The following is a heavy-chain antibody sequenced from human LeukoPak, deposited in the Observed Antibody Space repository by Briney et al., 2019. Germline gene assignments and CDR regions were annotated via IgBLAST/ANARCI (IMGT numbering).Heavy chain of an antibody. D-gene: IGHD4-17*01. J-gene: IGHJ2*01. CDR3: ARREVTTSWYFDL. V-gene: IGHV4-30-4*01. CDR1: GGSISSGDYY. Sequence: PSQTLSLTCTVSGGSISSGDYYWSWIREPPGKGLEWIGYIYNSGSTYYNPSLKSRVTISVDTSKNQFSLKLSSVTAADTAVYYCARREVTTSWYFDLWGRGTLVTVSS. CDR2: IYNSGST.